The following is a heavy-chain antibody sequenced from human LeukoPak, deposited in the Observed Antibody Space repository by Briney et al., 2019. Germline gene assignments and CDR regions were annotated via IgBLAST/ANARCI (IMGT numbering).Heavy chain of an antibody. CDR2: IYYSGTT. V-gene: IGHV4-39*01. CDR1: GGSISSSSYY. D-gene: IGHD4-17*01. J-gene: IGHJ4*02. Sequence: SETLSLTCTVSGGSISSSSYYWGWIRRPPGKGLEWIGSIYYSGTTYYNPSLKSRVTISVDTSKNQFSLKLSSVTAADTAVYYCASSLRSDDYWGQGTLVTVSS. CDR3: ASSLRSDDY.